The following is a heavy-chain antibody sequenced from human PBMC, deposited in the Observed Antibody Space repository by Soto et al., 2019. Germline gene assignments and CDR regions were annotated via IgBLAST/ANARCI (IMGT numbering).Heavy chain of an antibody. CDR3: ARGVRCSGGRCYSVGWFDP. J-gene: IGHJ5*02. D-gene: IGHD2-15*01. CDR1: GFTFSSYA. V-gene: IGHV3-30-3*01. CDR2: ISYDGSNK. Sequence: QVQLVESGGGVVQPGRSLRLSCAASGFTFSSYAMHWVRQAPGKGLEWVAVISYDGSNKYYEDSVKGRFTIARKNSKNTLYLQMNSLRAEDTAVYYCARGVRCSGGRCYSVGWFDPWGQGTLVNVSS.